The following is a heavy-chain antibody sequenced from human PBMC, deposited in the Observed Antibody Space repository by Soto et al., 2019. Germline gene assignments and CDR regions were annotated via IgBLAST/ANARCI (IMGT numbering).Heavy chain of an antibody. D-gene: IGHD1-26*01. CDR1: GGSVSSGSYY. CDR3: ARSIVGATLSDGMDV. Sequence: PSETLSLTYTVSGGSVSSGSYYWSWIRQPPGKGLEWIGYIYYSGSTNYNPSLKSRVTISVDTSKNQFSLKLSSVTAADTAVYYCARSIVGATLSDGMDVWGQGTTVTVSS. CDR2: IYYSGST. V-gene: IGHV4-61*01. J-gene: IGHJ6*02.